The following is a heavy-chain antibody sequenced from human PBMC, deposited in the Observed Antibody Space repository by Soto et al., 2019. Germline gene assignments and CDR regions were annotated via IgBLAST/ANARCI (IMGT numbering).Heavy chain of an antibody. J-gene: IGHJ3*02. Sequence: GGSLRLSCAASGFTFSSYAMSWVRQAPGKGLEWVSAISGSGGSTYYADSVKGRFTISRDNSKNTLYLQMNSLRAEDTAVYYCAKEASGVVVPAAMNDAFDIWGQGTMVTVSS. CDR3: AKEASGVVVPAAMNDAFDI. V-gene: IGHV3-23*01. CDR1: GFTFSSYA. CDR2: ISGSGGST. D-gene: IGHD2-2*01.